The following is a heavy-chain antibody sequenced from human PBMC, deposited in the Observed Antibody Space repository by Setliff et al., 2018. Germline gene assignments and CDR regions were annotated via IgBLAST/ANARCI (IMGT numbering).Heavy chain of an antibody. V-gene: IGHV4-61*02. Sequence: SETLSLTCTVSGGSVSSGSYYWSWIRQPAGKGLEWIGRIYTSGSTNYNPSLKSRVAISVDTSKNQFSLRLSSVTAADTAVYYCARDYQGGWFAPWGQGIMVTVSS. CDR3: ARDYQGGWFAP. CDR1: GGSVSSGSYY. CDR2: IYTSGST. J-gene: IGHJ5*02. D-gene: IGHD3-16*01.